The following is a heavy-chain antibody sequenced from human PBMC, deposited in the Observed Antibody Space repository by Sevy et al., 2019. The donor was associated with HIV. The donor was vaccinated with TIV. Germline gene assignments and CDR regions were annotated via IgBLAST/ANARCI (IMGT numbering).Heavy chain of an antibody. J-gene: IGHJ4*02. CDR2: INSISTYI. CDR1: AFTFSSYS. V-gene: IGHV3-21*01. D-gene: IGHD3-22*01. Sequence: GGSLRLSCAASAFTFSSYSTHWVRQAPGKGLEWVSSINSISTYIYYADSVKGRFTISRDNAKNSLYLQMNSLRAEDTAVYYSARGPDYYDSSGYYYQWGQGTLVTVSS. CDR3: ARGPDYYDSSGYYYQ.